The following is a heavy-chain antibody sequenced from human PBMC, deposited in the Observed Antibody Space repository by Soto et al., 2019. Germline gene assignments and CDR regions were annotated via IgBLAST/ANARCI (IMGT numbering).Heavy chain of an antibody. Sequence: QVQLVQSGAEVKKPGASVKVSCKVSGYTLTELSMHWVRQAPGKGLEWMGGFDPEDGETIYAQKFQGRVTMTEDTXXXXXXXXXXXXXXXVTAVXYCATIGGSPLAYWGQGTLVTVSS. V-gene: IGHV1-24*01. CDR2: FDPEDGET. J-gene: IGHJ4*02. CDR3: ATIGGSPLAY. D-gene: IGHD3-16*01. CDR1: GYTLTELS.